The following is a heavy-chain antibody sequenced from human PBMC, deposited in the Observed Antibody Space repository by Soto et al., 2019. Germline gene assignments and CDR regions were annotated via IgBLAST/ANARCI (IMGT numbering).Heavy chain of an antibody. CDR1: GFTFSNAW. V-gene: IGHV3-15*07. D-gene: IGHD1-26*01. CDR3: TTENIVGATGYYYGMDV. Sequence: GESLKISCAASGFTFSNAWMNWVRQAPGKGLEWVGRIKSKTDGGTTDYAAPVKGRFTISRDDSKNTLYLQMNSLKTEDTAVYYCTTENIVGATGYYYGMDVWGQGTTVTVSS. CDR2: IKSKTDGGTT. J-gene: IGHJ6*02.